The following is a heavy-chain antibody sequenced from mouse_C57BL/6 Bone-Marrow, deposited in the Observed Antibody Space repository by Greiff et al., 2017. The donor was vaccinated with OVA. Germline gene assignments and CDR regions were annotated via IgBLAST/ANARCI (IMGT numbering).Heavy chain of an antibody. D-gene: IGHD2-5*01. V-gene: IGHV1-15*01. Sequence: QVQLQQSGAELVRPGASVTLSCKASGYTFTDYEMHWVKQTPVHGLEWIGAIDPETGGTGYNQKFKGKAILTADKSSSTAYMELRSLTSEDSAVYYGTRSYSNYGDFDYWGQGTTLTVSS. J-gene: IGHJ2*01. CDR2: IDPETGGT. CDR1: GYTFTDYE. CDR3: TRSYSNYGDFDY.